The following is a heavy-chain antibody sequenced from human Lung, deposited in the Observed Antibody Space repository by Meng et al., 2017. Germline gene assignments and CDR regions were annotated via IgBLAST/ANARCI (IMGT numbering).Heavy chain of an antibody. CDR1: GGSFSGYY. J-gene: IGHJ5*02. Sequence: QLQLQQWGAGLLKPSETLSLTCGVYGGSFSGYYWSWIRQPPGKGLEWIGEISHSGSTNYNPSLKSRVTISVDTSKNQFSLQLTSVTAADTAMYYCTRAPLPAGRGLKNWFEPWGQGTLVTVSS. D-gene: IGHD2-2*01. V-gene: IGHV4-34*01. CDR2: ISHSGST. CDR3: TRAPLPAGRGLKNWFEP.